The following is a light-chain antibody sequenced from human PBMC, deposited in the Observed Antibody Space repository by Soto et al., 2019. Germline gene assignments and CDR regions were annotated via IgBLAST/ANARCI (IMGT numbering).Light chain of an antibody. Sequence: EIVLTQSPCTLSLSPGERATLSCRASQSFSSSYLAWYHQKPGQAPRLLIYGASTRATGIPARFSGSGSGTEFTLTISSLQSEDFAVYYCQQYNNWPRTFGQGTKVDIK. CDR3: QQYNNWPRT. CDR1: QSFSSSY. V-gene: IGKV3-15*01. CDR2: GAS. J-gene: IGKJ1*01.